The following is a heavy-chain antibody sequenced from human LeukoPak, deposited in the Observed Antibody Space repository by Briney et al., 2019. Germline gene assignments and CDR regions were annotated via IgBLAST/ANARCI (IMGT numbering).Heavy chain of an antibody. V-gene: IGHV4-31*03. CDR2: IYYSGST. Sequence: SETLSLTCTVSGGSISSGGYYWSWIRQHPGKGLEWIGYIYYSGSTYYNPSLKSRVTISVDTSKNQFSLKLSSVTAADTAVYYCARVAVRRDFWSGSTTDYFDYWGQGTLVTVSS. J-gene: IGHJ4*02. CDR1: GGSISSGGYY. CDR3: ARVAVRRDFWSGSTTDYFDY. D-gene: IGHD3-3*01.